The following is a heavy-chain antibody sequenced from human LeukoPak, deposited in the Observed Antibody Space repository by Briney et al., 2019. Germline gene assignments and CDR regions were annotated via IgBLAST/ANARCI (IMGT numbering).Heavy chain of an antibody. CDR1: GFTVSSNY. V-gene: IGHV3-66*01. Sequence: PGGSLRLSCAASGFTVSSNYMSWVRQAPRKGLEWVSVIYSGGSTYYADSVKGRFTISRDNSKNTLYLQMNSLRAEDTAVYYCARINVDTAIYWGQGTLVTVSS. CDR3: ARINVDTAIY. D-gene: IGHD5-18*01. CDR2: IYSGGST. J-gene: IGHJ4*02.